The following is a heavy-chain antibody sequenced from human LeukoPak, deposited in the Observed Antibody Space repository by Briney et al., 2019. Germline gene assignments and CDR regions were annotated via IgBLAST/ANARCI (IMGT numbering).Heavy chain of an antibody. J-gene: IGHJ4*02. CDR2: TRGSGSGM. CDR1: GFAFSDYS. D-gene: IGHD7-27*01. CDR3: ARDDNWGFDY. V-gene: IGHV3-21*05. Sequence: GGSLRLSCAASGFAFSDYSMNLVRQAPGKGLEWVANTRGSGSGMGSGNYYAGSVKGRFTISRDNAKNSLYLQMSSLRAEDTAFYYCARDDNWGFDYWGQGALVTVSS.